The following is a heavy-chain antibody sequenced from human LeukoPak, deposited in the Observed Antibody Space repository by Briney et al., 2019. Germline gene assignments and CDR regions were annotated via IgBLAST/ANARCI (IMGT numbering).Heavy chain of an antibody. CDR1: GFTVSTNS. V-gene: IGHV3-9*01. CDR2: ISWDSGSI. CDR3: AKDAYGGNSIYYYYYMDV. Sequence: GGSLRLSCTVSGFTVSTNSMSWVRQAPGKGLEWVSGISWDSGSIGYADSVKGRFTISRDNAKNSLYLQMNSLRAEDTALYYCAKDAYGGNSIYYYYYMDVWGKGTTVTISS. D-gene: IGHD4-23*01. J-gene: IGHJ6*03.